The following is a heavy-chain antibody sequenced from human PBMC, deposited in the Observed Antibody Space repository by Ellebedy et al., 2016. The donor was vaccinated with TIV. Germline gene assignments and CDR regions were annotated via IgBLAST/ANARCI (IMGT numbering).Heavy chain of an antibody. J-gene: IGHJ6*02. CDR3: ARSGLILYYYYYGMDV. Sequence: AASVKVSCKASGGTFSSYAISWVRQAPGQGLEWMGGIIPIFGTANYAQKFQGRVTITADESTSTAYMELSSLRSEDTAVYYCARSGLILYYYYYGMDVWGQGTTVTVSS. V-gene: IGHV1-69*13. CDR1: GGTFSSYA. D-gene: IGHD3-10*01. CDR2: IIPIFGTA.